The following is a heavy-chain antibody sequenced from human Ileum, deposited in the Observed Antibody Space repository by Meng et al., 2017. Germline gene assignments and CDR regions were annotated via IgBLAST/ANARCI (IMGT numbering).Heavy chain of an antibody. CDR1: GGSFNDYY. D-gene: IGHD1-26*01. Sequence: QVQLNQGGVGLLKPSEALSLTCAVVGGSFNDYYWSWVRQSPGKGLEWIGQIHHSGRTNYKSSLERRVTISVDTSKSQFSLKLTSVTAADTAMYYCVRGPARETHDFDYWGQGALVTVSS. V-gene: IGHV4-34*01. CDR2: IHHSGRT. CDR3: VRGPARETHDFDY. J-gene: IGHJ4*02.